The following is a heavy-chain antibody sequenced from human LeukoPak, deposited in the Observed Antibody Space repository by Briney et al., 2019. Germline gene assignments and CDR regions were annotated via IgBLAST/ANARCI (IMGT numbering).Heavy chain of an antibody. CDR2: INHSGST. V-gene: IGHV4-34*01. J-gene: IGHJ5*02. CDR3: ARGRRIGGFDP. Sequence: SATLSLTCAVYGGSFSGYYWSWIRPPPGKGLEWIGEINHSGSTNYNPSLKSRVTISVDTSKNQFSLKLSSVTAADTAVYYCARGRRIGGFDPWGQGTLVTVSS. D-gene: IGHD2-21*01. CDR1: GGSFSGYY.